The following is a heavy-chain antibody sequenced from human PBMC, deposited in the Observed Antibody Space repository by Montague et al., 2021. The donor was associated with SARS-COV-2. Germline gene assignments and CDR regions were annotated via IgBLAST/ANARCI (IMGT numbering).Heavy chain of an antibody. D-gene: IGHD6-13*01. J-gene: IGHJ4*02. CDR1: GGSISSYY. CDR3: ARHSRRISSSWSEGYFDY. Sequence: SETLSLTCTVSGGSISSYYWSWIRQPPGKGLEWIGYIYYSGGTNYNPSLKSRVTISVDTSKNQFSLKLSSVTAADTAVYYCARHSRRISSSWSEGYFDYWGQGTRVTVSS. V-gene: IGHV4-59*08. CDR2: IYYSGGT.